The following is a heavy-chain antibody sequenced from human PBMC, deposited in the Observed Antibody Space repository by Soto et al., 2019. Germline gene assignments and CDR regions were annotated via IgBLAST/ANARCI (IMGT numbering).Heavy chain of an antibody. D-gene: IGHD3-22*01. V-gene: IGHV3-23*01. Sequence: GGSLRLSCAASGFTFNIYAMTWVRQAPGKGLEWVSAISRYGDITYYADSVEGRSTISRDNSKNTLYLQMNSLRAEATAVYYCGKDRYFDHDSRGYLFDNWGQGTLVTVSS. CDR3: GKDRYFDHDSRGYLFDN. CDR2: ISRYGDIT. J-gene: IGHJ4*02. CDR1: GFTFNIYA.